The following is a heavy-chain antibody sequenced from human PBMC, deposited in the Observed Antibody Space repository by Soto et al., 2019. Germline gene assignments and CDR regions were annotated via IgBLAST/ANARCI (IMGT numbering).Heavy chain of an antibody. CDR2: IYYSGST. V-gene: IGHV4-31*03. J-gene: IGHJ4*02. CDR3: ASVVPKYSSSANYYFDY. CDR1: GGSISSGGYY. Sequence: SETLSLTCTVSGGSISSGGYYWSWIRQHPGKGLEWIGYIYYSGSTYYNPSLKSRVTISVDTSKNQFSLKLSSVTAADTAVYYCASVVPKYSSSANYYFDYWGQGTLVTVSS. D-gene: IGHD6-6*01.